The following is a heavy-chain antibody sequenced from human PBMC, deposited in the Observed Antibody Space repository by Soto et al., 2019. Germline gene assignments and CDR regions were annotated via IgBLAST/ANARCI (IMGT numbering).Heavy chain of an antibody. CDR3: AKDDPSGRYSLDY. V-gene: IGHV3-30*18. D-gene: IGHD1-26*01. J-gene: IGHJ4*02. CDR2: ISYYGTNE. CDR1: GFTFRGYG. Sequence: QVQLVESGGGVVQPGRSLRLSCEASGFTFRGYGMHWVRQAPGKGLEWVAVISYYGTNEYYEDSVKGRFTISRDNSKKTLYLQMNSLRIEDTAVYFCAKDDPSGRYSLDYCCQGSQVTVSS.